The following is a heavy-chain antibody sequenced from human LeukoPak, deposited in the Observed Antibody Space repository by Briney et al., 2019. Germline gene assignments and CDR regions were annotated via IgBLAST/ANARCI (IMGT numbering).Heavy chain of an antibody. CDR1: GFTFSSYW. V-gene: IGHV3-74*01. CDR2: INSDGSST. CDR3: ARSRGSSWLYYFDY. D-gene: IGHD6-13*01. J-gene: IGHJ4*02. Sequence: GGSLRLSCAASGFTFSSYWMHWVRQAPGKGLVWVSRINSDGSSTSYADSVKGRFTISRDSAKNTLYLQMNSLRAEDTAVYYCARSRGSSWLYYFDYWGQGTLVTVSS.